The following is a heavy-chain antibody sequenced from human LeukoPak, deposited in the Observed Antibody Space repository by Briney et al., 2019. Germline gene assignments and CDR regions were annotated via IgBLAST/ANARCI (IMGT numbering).Heavy chain of an antibody. D-gene: IGHD6-13*01. J-gene: IGHJ4*02. CDR3: ATHGGSSWFYVGY. Sequence: PSETLSLTCTVSGGXISRYHWSWVRQPPGKGLEWIGYIHHTGSTNFNPSLKSRVTMSVDTSENQFSLQLSSVTAADTALYYCATHGGSSWFYVGYWSQGTLVTVTS. CDR1: GGXISRYH. CDR2: IHHTGST. V-gene: IGHV4-59*08.